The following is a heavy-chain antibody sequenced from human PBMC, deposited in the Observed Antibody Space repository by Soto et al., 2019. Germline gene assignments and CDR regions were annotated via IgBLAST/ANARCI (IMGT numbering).Heavy chain of an antibody. J-gene: IGHJ4*01. CDR2: ISGSGGST. CDR3: TKASRGGAGSGWSHDY. Sequence: EVQLLESGGGWVQPGGSLRLSCAASRFTFTNYAMSWVRQAPGKGLEWLSAISGSGGSTNYADSVKVRFTISRDNSKNTLYLQMNSLRVEDTALYYCTKASRGGAGSGWSHDYWGHGTLVTVSS. D-gene: IGHD6-19*01. CDR1: RFTFTNYA. V-gene: IGHV3-23*01.